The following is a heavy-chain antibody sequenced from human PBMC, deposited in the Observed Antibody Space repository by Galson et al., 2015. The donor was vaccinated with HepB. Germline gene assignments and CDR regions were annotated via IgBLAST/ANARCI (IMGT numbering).Heavy chain of an antibody. Sequence: SVKASCKASGYTFTSYYMHWVRQAPGQGLEWMGIINPSGGSTSYAQKFQGRVTMTRDTSTSTVYMELSSLRSEDTAVYYCARGKEGYCSGGSCYYYYYGMDVWGQGTTVTVSS. J-gene: IGHJ6*02. CDR3: ARGKEGYCSGGSCYYYYYGMDV. D-gene: IGHD2-15*01. CDR1: GYTFTSYY. CDR2: INPSGGST. V-gene: IGHV1-46*01.